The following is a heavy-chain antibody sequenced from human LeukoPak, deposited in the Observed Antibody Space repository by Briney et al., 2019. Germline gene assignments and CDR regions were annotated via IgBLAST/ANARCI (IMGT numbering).Heavy chain of an antibody. CDR1: GFTSSSYS. D-gene: IGHD5-12*01. CDR2: ISSSSSYI. Sequence: PGGSLRLSCAASGFTSSSYSMNWVRRAPGKGLEWVSSISSSSSYIYYADSVKGRFTISRDNAKNSLYLQMNSLRAEDTAVYYCARGRMWIAPDERAFEIWGQGTMVTVS. J-gene: IGHJ3*02. V-gene: IGHV3-21*01. CDR3: ARGRMWIAPDERAFEI.